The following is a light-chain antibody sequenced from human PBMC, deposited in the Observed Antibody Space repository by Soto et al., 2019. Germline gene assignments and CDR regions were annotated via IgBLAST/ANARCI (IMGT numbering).Light chain of an antibody. V-gene: IGLV2-23*02. CDR3: CSYAGGNTWVV. Sequence: QSVLTQFASVSGSPGQSITISCTGTSSDVGGYNLVSWYQQHPDKAPKLIIFGVSKRPSGVSNRFSGPKSGNTASLTISGLQAEDEADYYCCSYAGGNTWVVFGGGTQLTVL. CDR1: SSDVGGYNL. J-gene: IGLJ2*01. CDR2: GVS.